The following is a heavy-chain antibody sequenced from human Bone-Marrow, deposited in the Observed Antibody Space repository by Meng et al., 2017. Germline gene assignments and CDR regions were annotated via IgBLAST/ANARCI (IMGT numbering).Heavy chain of an antibody. Sequence: SETLSLTCTAPGVPVSSGSYHGSWIRQPPGKGLEWIGNIYYSGGTNYNPSLKSRVTISADTSKNQFSLKLSSVTAADTAVYYCAGDYSQYFDYWGQGTLVTVSS. CDR2: IYYSGGT. V-gene: IGHV4-61*01. J-gene: IGHJ4*02. CDR3: AGDYSQYFDY. CDR1: GVPVSSGSYH. D-gene: IGHD2-15*01.